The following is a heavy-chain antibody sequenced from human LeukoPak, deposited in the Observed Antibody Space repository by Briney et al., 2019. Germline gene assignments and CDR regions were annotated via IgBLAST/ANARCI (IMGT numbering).Heavy chain of an antibody. D-gene: IGHD5-12*01. CDR1: GFTFSSYA. V-gene: IGHV3-30*04. CDR2: ISYDGSNK. Sequence: PGRSPRLSCAASGFTFSSYAMHWVRQAPGKGLEWVAVISYDGSNKYYADSVKGRFTISRDNSMNTLYLQMNSLRAEDTAVYYCARDREVATIVYYFDYWGQGTLVTVSS. CDR3: ARDREVATIVYYFDY. J-gene: IGHJ4*02.